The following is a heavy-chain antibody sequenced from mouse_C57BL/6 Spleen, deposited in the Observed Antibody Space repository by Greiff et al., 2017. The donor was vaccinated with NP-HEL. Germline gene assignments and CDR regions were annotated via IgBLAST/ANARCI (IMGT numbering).Heavy chain of an antibody. J-gene: IGHJ2*01. Sequence: QVQLQQSGAELVMPGASVTLSCKASGYTFTSYWMHWVKQRPGQGLEWIGEIEPSDSYTNYNQKFKGKSTLTVDKSSSTAYMQHSSLTSEDSAVYDCARGRDEEYFEYWGQGTPLTVSS. CDR2: IEPSDSYT. CDR3: ARGRDEEYFEY. V-gene: IGHV1-69*01. D-gene: IGHD3-3*01. CDR1: GYTFTSYW.